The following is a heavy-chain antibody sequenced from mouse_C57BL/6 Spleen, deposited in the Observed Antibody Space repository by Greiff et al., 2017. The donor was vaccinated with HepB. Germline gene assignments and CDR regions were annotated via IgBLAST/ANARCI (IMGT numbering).Heavy chain of an antibody. D-gene: IGHD2-2*01. V-gene: IGHV5-17*01. CDR3: AREVTGWFAY. Sequence: EVKLVESGGGLVKPGGSLKLSCAASGFTFSDYGMHWVRQAPEKGLEWVAYISSGSSTIYYADTVKGRFTISRDNAKNTLFLQMTSLRSEDTAMYDCAREVTGWFAYWGQGTLVTVSA. CDR2: ISSGSSTI. CDR1: GFTFSDYG. J-gene: IGHJ3*01.